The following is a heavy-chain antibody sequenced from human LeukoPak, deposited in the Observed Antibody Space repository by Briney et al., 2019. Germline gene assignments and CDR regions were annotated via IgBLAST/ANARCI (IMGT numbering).Heavy chain of an antibody. Sequence: GGSLRLSCAASGFTFSSYAMSWVRQAPGKGLEWVSAISGSGGSTYYADSVKGRFTISRDNSKNTLYLQMNSLRAEDTAVYYCAKDSGMYDFWSGYYTSYWGQGTLVTVSS. J-gene: IGHJ4*02. V-gene: IGHV3-23*01. CDR2: ISGSGGST. CDR1: GFTFSSYA. CDR3: AKDSGMYDFWSGYYTSY. D-gene: IGHD3-3*01.